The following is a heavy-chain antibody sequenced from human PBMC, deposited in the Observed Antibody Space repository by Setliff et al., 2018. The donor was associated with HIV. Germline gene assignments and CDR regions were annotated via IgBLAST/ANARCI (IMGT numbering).Heavy chain of an antibody. J-gene: IGHJ4*02. CDR1: GDSFSSGTYY. D-gene: IGHD4-17*01. CDR2: VYYSGSI. CDR3: ARDPPGYGDSKDY. V-gene: IGHV4-39*07. Sequence: PSETLSLTCSVSGDSFSSGTYYWGWIRQPPGKGLEWIGSVYYSGSIDYNPSLRSRVTISIDASKNQFSLNLRSVTAADTAVYYCARDPPGYGDSKDYWGQGKLVTVSS.